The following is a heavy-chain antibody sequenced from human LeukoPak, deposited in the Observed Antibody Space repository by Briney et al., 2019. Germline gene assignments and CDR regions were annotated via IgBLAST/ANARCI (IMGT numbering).Heavy chain of an antibody. CDR3: ARGWLELRHFFDY. CDR1: GFTFSSYE. Sequence: GGCLRLSCAASGFTFSSYEMNWVRQAPGKGLEWVSYISSSGSTIYYADSVKGRFTISRDNAKNSLYLQMNSLRAEDTAVYYCARGWLELRHFFDYWGQGTLVTVSS. V-gene: IGHV3-48*03. CDR2: ISSSGSTI. D-gene: IGHD1-7*01. J-gene: IGHJ4*02.